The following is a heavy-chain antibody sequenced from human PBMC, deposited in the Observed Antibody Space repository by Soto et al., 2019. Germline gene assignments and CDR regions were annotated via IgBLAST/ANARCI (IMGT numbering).Heavy chain of an antibody. CDR1: GYTFTSYY. J-gene: IGHJ3*02. D-gene: IGHD2-2*01. V-gene: IGHV1-46*01. Sequence: QVQLVQSGAEVKKPGASVKVSCKASGYTFTSYYMHWVRQAPGQGLEWMGIINPIGGSTSYAQKFQGRVTMTRNTSTSTVYMELSSLRSEDTAVYYCGRSVVPAAMYAFDIWGQGTMVTVSS. CDR2: INPIGGST. CDR3: GRSVVPAAMYAFDI.